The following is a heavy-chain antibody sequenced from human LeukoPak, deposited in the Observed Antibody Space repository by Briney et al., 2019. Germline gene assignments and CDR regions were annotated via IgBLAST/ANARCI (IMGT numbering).Heavy chain of an antibody. D-gene: IGHD6-13*01. Sequence: QSGGSLRLSCAASGFTFSSYGMHWVRQAPGKGLEWVAVISYDGSNKYYADSVKGRFTISRDNSKNTLYLQMNSLRAEDTAVYYCAKDGSSSWYYFDYWGQGTLVTVSS. CDR2: ISYDGSNK. CDR1: GFTFSSYG. V-gene: IGHV3-30*18. CDR3: AKDGSSSWYYFDY. J-gene: IGHJ4*02.